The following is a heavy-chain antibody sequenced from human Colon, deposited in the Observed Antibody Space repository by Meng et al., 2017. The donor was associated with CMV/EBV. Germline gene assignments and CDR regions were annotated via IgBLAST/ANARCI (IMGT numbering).Heavy chain of an antibody. V-gene: IGHV3-72*01. CDR2: IRDKRSSYDT. J-gene: IGHJ4*02. D-gene: IGHD3-10*01. Sequence: GGSLRLSGAASGFTLSDHYMDWFRQAPGRGREGVARIRDKRSSYDTQSAASVEGRFIISRDDSKNSLYLQMNSLKTEDAAVYYCARDSMKGGGFDYWGQGTLVTVSS. CDR3: ARDSMKGGGFDY. CDR1: GFTLSDHY.